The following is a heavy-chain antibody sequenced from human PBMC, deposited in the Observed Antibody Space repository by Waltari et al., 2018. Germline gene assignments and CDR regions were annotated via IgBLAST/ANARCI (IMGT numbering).Heavy chain of an antibody. CDR3: ARELIWPGELGPFDL. CDR1: EYSFSSYW. J-gene: IGHJ3*01. D-gene: IGHD3-10*01. CDR2: IFPRDSDT. Sequence: VQLVQSGTQVRKPGESLTISCKASEYSFSSYWIGWVRQMPGKGMEWMGIIFPRDSDTRYTPSSQGRVTISADKSTDTAYLEFSSLTAADTAMYFCARELIWPGELGPFDLWGQGTFVSVSS. V-gene: IGHV5-51*01.